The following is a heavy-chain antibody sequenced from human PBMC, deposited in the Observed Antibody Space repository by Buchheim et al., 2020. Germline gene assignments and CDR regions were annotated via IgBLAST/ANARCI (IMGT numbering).Heavy chain of an antibody. V-gene: IGHV3-15*01. Sequence: EVQLVESGGGLVKPGGSLRLSCAGSGFTFSNAWMSWVRQAPGKGLEWVGRIKSNSDDGTIEYAAPVKGRFTIPSDDSKSTMYLQMNSLRSEDTSVYYCSNRGPDFWGQGNL. CDR3: SNRGPDF. J-gene: IGHJ4*02. CDR1: GFTFSNAW. CDR2: IKSNSDDGTI.